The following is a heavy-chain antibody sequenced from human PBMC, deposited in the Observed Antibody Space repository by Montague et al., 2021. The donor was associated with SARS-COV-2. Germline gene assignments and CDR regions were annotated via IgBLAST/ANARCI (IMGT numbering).Heavy chain of an antibody. CDR1: GGSISSSSYY. D-gene: IGHD6-19*01. CDR2: IYHSGXT. J-gene: IGHJ6*02. Sequence: SETLSLTCTVSGGSISSSSYYWGWVRQPPGKGLEWIGEIYHSGXTXYXXXXKXRVTISVDKSKNQFSLKLSSVTAADTAVYYCARESSGCFFRRCSRYGMDVWGQGTTVTVSS. V-gene: IGHV4-39*07. CDR3: ARESSGCFFRRCSRYGMDV.